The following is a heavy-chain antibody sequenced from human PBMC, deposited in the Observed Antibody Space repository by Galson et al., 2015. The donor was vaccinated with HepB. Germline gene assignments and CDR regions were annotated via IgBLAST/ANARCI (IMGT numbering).Heavy chain of an antibody. J-gene: IGHJ4*02. D-gene: IGHD6-19*01. CDR1: GSTFTSYD. Sequence: SVKVSCKASGSTFTSYDFNWVRQATGQGLEWMGWMNPNSGDTGYAQRFQGRVTMTRSTSISTAYMELSSLRSEDTAVYYCARTPRDSGWFDYWGQGTLVTVSS. CDR2: MNPNSGDT. V-gene: IGHV1-8*01. CDR3: ARTPRDSGWFDY.